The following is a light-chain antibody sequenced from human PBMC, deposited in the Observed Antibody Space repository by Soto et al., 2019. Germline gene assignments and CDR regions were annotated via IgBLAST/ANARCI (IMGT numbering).Light chain of an antibody. CDR1: HDISNY. CDR2: SAS. V-gene: IGKV1-27*01. CDR3: QNYNSVART. Sequence: DMQMTQSPPSLSASVGDKITITCRASHDISNYLAWYQQKPGEVPKLLIYSASTLESGVSSRFSGGGTGTDFTLTINSLQPEDVGTYYCQNYNSVARTFGQGTKAEIK. J-gene: IGKJ1*01.